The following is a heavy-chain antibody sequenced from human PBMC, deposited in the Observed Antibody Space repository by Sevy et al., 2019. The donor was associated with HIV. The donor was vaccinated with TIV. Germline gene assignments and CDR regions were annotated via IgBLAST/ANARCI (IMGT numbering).Heavy chain of an antibody. J-gene: IGHJ4*02. D-gene: IGHD1-26*01. CDR2: ISYDGSNK. CDR3: ARDGNSGSYRYFDY. V-gene: IGHV3-30-3*01. CDR1: GFTFSSYA. Sequence: GSLRLSCAASGFTFSSYAMHWVRQAPGKGLEWVAVISYDGSNKYYADSVKGRFTISRDNSKNTLYLQMNSLRAEDTAVYYCARDGNSGSYRYFDYWGQGTLVTVSS.